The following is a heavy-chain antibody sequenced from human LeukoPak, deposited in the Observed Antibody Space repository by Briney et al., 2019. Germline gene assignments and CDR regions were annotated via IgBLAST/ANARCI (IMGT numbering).Heavy chain of an antibody. CDR1: GYTFTSYD. Sequence: ASVKVSCKASGYTFTSYDINWVRQATGQGLEWMGWMNPNSGNTGYAQKFQGRVTMTRKTSISTAYMELSSLRSEDTAVYYCAREGGGEPPLVYSSLYYYGMDVWGQGTTVTVSS. CDR3: AREGGGEPPLVYSSLYYYGMDV. CDR2: MNPNSGNT. J-gene: IGHJ6*02. V-gene: IGHV1-8*01. D-gene: IGHD6-13*01.